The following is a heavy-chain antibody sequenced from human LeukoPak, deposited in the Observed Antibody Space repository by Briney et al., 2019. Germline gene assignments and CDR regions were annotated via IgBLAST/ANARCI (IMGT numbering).Heavy chain of an antibody. J-gene: IGHJ4*02. D-gene: IGHD6-13*01. CDR2: ISYDGSNK. CDR1: GFTFSSYA. Sequence: PGGSLRLSCAASGFTFSSYAMHWVRQAPGKGLEWVAVISYDGSNKYYADSVKGRFTISRDNSKNTLYLQMNSLRAEDTAVYYCAREGIAAAFDYWGRGTWSPSPQ. CDR3: AREGIAAAFDY. V-gene: IGHV3-30-3*01.